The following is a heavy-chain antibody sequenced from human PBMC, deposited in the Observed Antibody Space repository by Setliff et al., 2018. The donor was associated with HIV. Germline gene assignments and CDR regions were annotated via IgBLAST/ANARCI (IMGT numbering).Heavy chain of an antibody. D-gene: IGHD2-15*01. CDR2: TSYDGGNK. CDR1: GFTFSSYS. Sequence: LRLSCVASGFTFSSYSMQWVRQAPGKGLEWVAVTSYDGGNKYYADSVRGRFTISRDNSKNTLYLQMNSLRAEDTAVYYCARDGGGCSGGTCNMVQYWGQGTLVTVSS. CDR3: ARDGGGCSGGTCNMVQY. V-gene: IGHV3-30*04. J-gene: IGHJ1*01.